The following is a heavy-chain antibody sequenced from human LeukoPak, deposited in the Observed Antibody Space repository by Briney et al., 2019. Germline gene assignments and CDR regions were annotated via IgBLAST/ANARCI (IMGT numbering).Heavy chain of an antibody. CDR3: ARVRGTVVTPGYFDY. J-gene: IGHJ4*02. V-gene: IGHV1-2*02. CDR2: INPNSGGI. CDR1: GYTFTGYY. D-gene: IGHD4-23*01. Sequence: ASVKVSCKASGYTFTGYYMHWVRQAPGQGLEWMGWINPNSGGINYAQKFQGRVTMTRDTSISTAYMELSRLRSDDTAVYYCARVRGTVVTPGYFDYWGQGTLVTISS.